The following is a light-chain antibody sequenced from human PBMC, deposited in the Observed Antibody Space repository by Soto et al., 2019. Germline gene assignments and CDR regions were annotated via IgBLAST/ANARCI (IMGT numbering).Light chain of an antibody. Sequence: HSALTQPPSASGSPGQSVTFSCTGTSSDVGTYDYVSWYQQYPGKAPKLLIYGVTRRPSGVPDRFSGSRSGNTAALTVSGLQAEDEAYYYCSSYAGRSMYVFGTGTKVTVL. CDR1: SSDVGTYDY. CDR2: GVT. CDR3: SSYAGRSMYV. V-gene: IGLV2-8*01. J-gene: IGLJ1*01.